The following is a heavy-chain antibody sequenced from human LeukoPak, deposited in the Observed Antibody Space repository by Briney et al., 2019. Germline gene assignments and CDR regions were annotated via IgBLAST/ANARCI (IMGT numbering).Heavy chain of an antibody. J-gene: IGHJ3*02. CDR2: IYYSGSI. V-gene: IGHV4-30-4*01. CDR1: GGSISSGDYY. D-gene: IGHD2-2*01. CDR3: ARVVVPAARVVAFDI. Sequence: SQTLSLTCTVSGGSISSGDYYWSWIRQPPGKGLEWIGYIYYSGSIYYNPSLKSRVTISVDTSKNQFSLKLSSVTAADTAVYYCARVVVPAARVVAFDIWGQGTMVTVSS.